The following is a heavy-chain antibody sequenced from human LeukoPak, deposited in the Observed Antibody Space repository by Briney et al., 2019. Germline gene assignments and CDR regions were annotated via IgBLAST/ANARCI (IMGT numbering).Heavy chain of an antibody. CDR2: ISWNSGSI. V-gene: IGHV3-9*01. CDR1: GFTFDDYA. CDR3: ARRGWCSGYHFDY. J-gene: IGHJ4*02. D-gene: IGHD5-12*01. Sequence: GRSLRLSCAASGFTFDDYAMHWVRQAPGKGLEWVSGISWNSGSIGYADSVKGRFTISRDNAKNSLYLQMNSLRAEDTALYYCARRGWCSGYHFDYWGQGTLVTVSS.